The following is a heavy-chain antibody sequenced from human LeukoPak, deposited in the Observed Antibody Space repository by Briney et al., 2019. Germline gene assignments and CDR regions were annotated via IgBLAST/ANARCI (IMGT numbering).Heavy chain of an antibody. J-gene: IGHJ6*03. V-gene: IGHV3-53*01. D-gene: IGHD1-26*01. CDR1: GFTVSGNY. CDR3: ARDPYSGTYGDTYYYYMDV. Sequence: GGSLRLSCAVSGFTVSGNYMSWVRQAPGKGLEWVSLIYSGGTTYYADSVKGRFTISRDNARNSLYLQMNSLRAEDTAVYYCARDPYSGTYGDTYYYYMDVGGKGTTVTISS. CDR2: IYSGGTT.